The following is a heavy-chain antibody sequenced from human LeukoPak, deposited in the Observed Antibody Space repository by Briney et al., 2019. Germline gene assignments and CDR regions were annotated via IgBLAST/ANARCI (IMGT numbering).Heavy chain of an antibody. Sequence: GGSLRLSCAASGFTFSNYNMFWARQAPGKGLEWVSYITSSSNTVHYADSVKGRFNLSRDNAKSSLYLQMNSLRAEDTAIYYCARLLSGWYLADYWGQGTLVTVSS. D-gene: IGHD6-19*01. CDR2: ITSSSNTV. CDR3: ARLLSGWYLADY. CDR1: GFTFSNYN. V-gene: IGHV3-48*01. J-gene: IGHJ4*02.